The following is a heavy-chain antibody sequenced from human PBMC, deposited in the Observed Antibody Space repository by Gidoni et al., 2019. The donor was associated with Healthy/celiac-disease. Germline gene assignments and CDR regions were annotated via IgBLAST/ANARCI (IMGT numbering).Heavy chain of an antibody. J-gene: IGHJ4*02. CDR3: ARGGWGLGATREVDY. CDR1: GFTFSSYA. Sequence: QVQLFESGGGVVQPGRSLRLSCAASGFTFSSYAMHWVRPAPGKGLEWVAVISYDGSNKYYADSGKGRFTISRDNSKNTLYLQMNSLRAEDTAVYYCARGGWGLGATREVDYWGQGTLVTVSS. V-gene: IGHV3-30*01. D-gene: IGHD1-26*01. CDR2: ISYDGSNK.